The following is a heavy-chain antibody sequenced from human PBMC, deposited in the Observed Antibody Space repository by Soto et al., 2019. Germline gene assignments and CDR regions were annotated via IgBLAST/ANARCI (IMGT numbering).Heavy chain of an antibody. Sequence: QVQLVQSGAEVKKPGSSVKVSCKASGGTFSSYAISWVRQAPGHGLQWMGGIIPIFGTANYAEKLQGRVTTTTDKSTLTAYTAMSSLRSADISEYCCARVEMATITLSRYFDLWGRGTLVTVSS. CDR1: GGTFSSYA. D-gene: IGHD5-12*01. CDR2: IIPIFGTA. V-gene: IGHV1-69*06. J-gene: IGHJ2*01. CDR3: ARVEMATITLSRYFDL.